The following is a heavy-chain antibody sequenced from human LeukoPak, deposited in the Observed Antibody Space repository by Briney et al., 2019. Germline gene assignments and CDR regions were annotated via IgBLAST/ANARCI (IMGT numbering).Heavy chain of an antibody. CDR3: AKDNRGAKASYFDY. Sequence: GRSLRLSCAASGFTFSSYGMHWVRQAPGKGLEWVAVISYDGSNKYYADSVKGRFTISRDNSKNTLYLQMNSLRAEDTAVYYCAKDNRGAKASYFDYWGQGTLVTVSS. V-gene: IGHV3-30*18. D-gene: IGHD1-14*01. J-gene: IGHJ4*02. CDR1: GFTFSSYG. CDR2: ISYDGSNK.